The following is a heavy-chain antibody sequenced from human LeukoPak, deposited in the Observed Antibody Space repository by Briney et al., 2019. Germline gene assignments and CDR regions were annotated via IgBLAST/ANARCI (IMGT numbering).Heavy chain of an antibody. CDR2: IHYSGNT. J-gene: IGHJ5*01. V-gene: IGHV4-39*01. CDR3: ASHQAVHFS. Sequence: PETLSLTCSVSGGSVSSRTAFWGWVRQTPGQGLEWIGSIHYSGNTYYNPSFQSRVTVSIDTSKNRFSLSLSSVTAADTAVYHCASHQAVHFSWGHGALVTVSS. CDR1: GGSVSSRTAF. D-gene: IGHD3-3*02.